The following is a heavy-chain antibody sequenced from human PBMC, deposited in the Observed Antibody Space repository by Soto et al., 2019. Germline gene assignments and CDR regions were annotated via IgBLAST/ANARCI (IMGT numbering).Heavy chain of an antibody. CDR1: GYTFTYRY. CDR2: ITPFNGNT. CDR3: ETQVFIRSGHPHAFHI. Sequence: SVKVSCKASGYTFTYRYLHWVRQAPGQALEWMGWITPFNGNTNYAQKFQDRVTITRDRSMSTAYMELSSLRSEETAMYYCETQVFIRSGHPHAFHICGKGTMVTV. J-gene: IGHJ3*02. D-gene: IGHD4-17*01. V-gene: IGHV1-45*02.